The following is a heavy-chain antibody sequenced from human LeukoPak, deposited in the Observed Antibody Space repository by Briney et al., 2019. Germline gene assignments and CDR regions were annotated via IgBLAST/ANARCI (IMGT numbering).Heavy chain of an antibody. V-gene: IGHV3-7*03. D-gene: IGHD3-22*01. CDR1: GFALSSHW. CDR2: IKQDGSKQ. Sequence: PGGSLRLSCAASGFALSSHWMTWVRQVPRKGLEWVANIKQDGSKQYYVDSVKGRFTISRDNAKNSLYLQMNSLRAEDTAVYYCARDKGDYDTSGSLFVFGGQGTLVTVSS. J-gene: IGHJ4*02. CDR3: ARDKGDYDTSGSLFVF.